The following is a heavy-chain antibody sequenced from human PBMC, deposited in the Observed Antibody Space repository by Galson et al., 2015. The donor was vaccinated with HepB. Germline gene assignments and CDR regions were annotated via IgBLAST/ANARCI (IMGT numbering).Heavy chain of an antibody. D-gene: IGHD3-9*01. V-gene: IGHV3-66*02. CDR3: ARPRYFDWLSPVKNAFDI. CDR2: IYSGGST. Sequence: SLRLSCAASGFTVSSNYMSWVRQAPGKGLEWVSVIYSGGSTYYADSVKGRFTISRDNSKNTLYLQMNSLRAEDTAVYYCARPRYFDWLSPVKNAFDIWGQGTMVTVSS. CDR1: GFTVSSNY. J-gene: IGHJ3*02.